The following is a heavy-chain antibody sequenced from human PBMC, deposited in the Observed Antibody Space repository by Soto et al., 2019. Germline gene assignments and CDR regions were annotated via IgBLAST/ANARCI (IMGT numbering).Heavy chain of an antibody. CDR3: ARGRYGDY. Sequence: QVHLVQSGAEVKKPGASVKVSCKGSGYTFTSYGITWVRQAPGQGLEWMGWISAHNGNTDYAQKLQGRVTVTRDTSTSKAYMELRNLRSDDTAVYYCARGRYGDYWGQGALVTVSS. D-gene: IGHD1-1*01. CDR2: ISAHNGNT. V-gene: IGHV1-18*01. J-gene: IGHJ4*02. CDR1: GYTFTSYG.